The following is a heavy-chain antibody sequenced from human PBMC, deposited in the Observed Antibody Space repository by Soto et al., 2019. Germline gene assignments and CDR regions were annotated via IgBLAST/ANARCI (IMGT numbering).Heavy chain of an antibody. CDR2: IIPILGIA. V-gene: IGHV1-69*02. CDR3: ARLVGLGRGVITPFGY. D-gene: IGHD3-10*01. Sequence: QVQLVQSGAEVKKPGSSVKVSCKASGGTFSSYTISWVRQAPGQGLEWMGRIIPILGIANYAQKFQGRVTITADKSTSTAYMELSSLGSEDTAVYYCARLVGLGRGVITPFGYWGQGTLVTVSS. CDR1: GGTFSSYT. J-gene: IGHJ4*02.